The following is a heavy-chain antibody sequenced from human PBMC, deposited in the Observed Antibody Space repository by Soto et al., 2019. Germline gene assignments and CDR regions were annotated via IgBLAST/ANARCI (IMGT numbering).Heavy chain of an antibody. CDR1: GFIFSDYY. D-gene: IGHD1-1*01. Sequence: QVLLVESGGGLVKAGGSLRLSCAASGFIFSDYYMSWVRQTPGKGLEWVSYISTRSTYPNYADSVKGRFTISRDNTKNSLYLQMDRLRVEDTAVYYCARDLAWKRGKVGRYYYGMDVWGQGTTVTVSS. CDR2: ISTRSTYP. V-gene: IGHV3-11*06. CDR3: ARDLAWKRGKVGRYYYGMDV. J-gene: IGHJ6*02.